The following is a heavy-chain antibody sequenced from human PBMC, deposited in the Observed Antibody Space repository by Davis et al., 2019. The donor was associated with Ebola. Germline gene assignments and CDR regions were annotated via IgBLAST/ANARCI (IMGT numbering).Heavy chain of an antibody. J-gene: IGHJ2*01. CDR2: IYTSGST. D-gene: IGHD3-22*01. CDR1: GGSISSYY. CDR3: AREGRQGYYDSSGYYRNWYFDL. Sequence: PSETLSLTCTVSGGSISSYYWSWIRQPAGKGLEWIGRIYTSGSTNYNPSLKSRVTMSVDTSKNQFSLKLSSVTAADTAVYYCAREGRQGYYDSSGYYRNWYFDLWGRGTLVTVSS. V-gene: IGHV4-4*07.